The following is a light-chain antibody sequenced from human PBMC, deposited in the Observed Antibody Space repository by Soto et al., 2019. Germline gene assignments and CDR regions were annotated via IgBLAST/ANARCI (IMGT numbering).Light chain of an antibody. CDR1: QRIGPY. Sequence: EIRITQPASSLSASVGASVTITCRASQRIGPYVNWYQQKPGKPPKLLISAATNLADGVPSRFGGSGSGTDFTLSVSSLQPEDFATYYCQQSYSLPVWTFGQGTKV. J-gene: IGKJ1*01. CDR2: AAT. CDR3: QQSYSLPVWT. V-gene: IGKV1-39*01.